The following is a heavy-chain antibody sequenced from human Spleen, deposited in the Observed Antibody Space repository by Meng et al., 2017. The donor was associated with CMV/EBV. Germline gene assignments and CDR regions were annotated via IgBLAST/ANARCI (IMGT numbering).Heavy chain of an antibody. D-gene: IGHD2-15*01. J-gene: IGHJ6*02. Sequence: SETLSLTCTVSSGSVSSDSHYWSWLRQPPGKGLEWIGYIYYRGGTNYNPSLKSRVTISVDTSRNQFSLKLRSVTAADTAVYYCARGSNHCSGAGCYSRYFGMDVWGQGTTVTVSS. CDR2: IYYRGGT. CDR1: SGSVSSDSHY. CDR3: ARGSNHCSGAGCYSRYFGMDV. V-gene: IGHV4-61*01.